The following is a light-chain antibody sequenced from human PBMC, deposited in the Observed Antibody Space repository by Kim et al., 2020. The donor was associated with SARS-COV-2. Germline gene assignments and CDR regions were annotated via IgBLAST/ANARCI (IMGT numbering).Light chain of an antibody. CDR2: YDS. J-gene: IGLJ3*02. CDR1: NIGSKS. CDR3: QVWDGDSDAV. V-gene: IGLV3-21*04. Sequence: VAPGKTATISCGGNNIGSKSVHWYQQKPGQAPVLVIYYDSDRPSGIPERFSGSNSGNTATLTISRVEAGDEADFYCQVWDGDSDAVFGGGTQLTVL.